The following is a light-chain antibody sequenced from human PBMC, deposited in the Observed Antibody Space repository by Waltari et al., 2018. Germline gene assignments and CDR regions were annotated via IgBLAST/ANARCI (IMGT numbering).Light chain of an antibody. CDR3: QQYYSYPLT. CDR1: QGISSY. V-gene: IGKV1-8*01. Sequence: AIQMSQSPPSLSACTGDRVNITCRASQGISSYLAWYQQKSGQAPKLLIYAAYTLQSGVPSRFSGSGSGTDFTLTISCLHSEDFATYCCQQYYSYPLTFGQGTKVDIK. J-gene: IGKJ1*01. CDR2: AAY.